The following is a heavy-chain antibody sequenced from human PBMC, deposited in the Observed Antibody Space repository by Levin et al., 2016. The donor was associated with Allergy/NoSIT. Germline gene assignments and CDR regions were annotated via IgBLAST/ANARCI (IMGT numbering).Heavy chain of an antibody. V-gene: IGHV3-21*01. D-gene: IGHD4-23*01. CDR2: ITSSSNYI. Sequence: WIRQPPGKGLEWVSSITSSSNYIYYADSVKGRFTISRDNAKNSLFLQMNSLRAEDTAVYYCARDAGGNPYYYYYMDVWGKGTTVTVSS. CDR3: ARDAGGNPYYYYYMDV. J-gene: IGHJ6*03.